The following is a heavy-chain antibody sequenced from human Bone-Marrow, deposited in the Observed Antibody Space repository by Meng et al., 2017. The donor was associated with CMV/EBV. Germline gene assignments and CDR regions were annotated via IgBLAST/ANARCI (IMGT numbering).Heavy chain of an antibody. CDR2: ISGSGGST. V-gene: IGHV3-23*01. Sequence: GESLKISCAASGFTFSSYAMSWVRQAPGKGLEWVSAISGSGGSTYYADSVKGRFTISRDNSKNTLYLQMNSLRAEDTAVYFCARDIVAGYYYYGMDVWGQGTTVTVSS. D-gene: IGHD5-12*01. CDR1: GFTFSSYA. J-gene: IGHJ6*02. CDR3: ARDIVAGYYYYGMDV.